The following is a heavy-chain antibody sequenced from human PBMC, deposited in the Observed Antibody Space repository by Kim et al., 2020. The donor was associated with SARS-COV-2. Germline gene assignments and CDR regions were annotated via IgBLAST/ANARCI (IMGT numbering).Heavy chain of an antibody. V-gene: IGHV4-59*08. J-gene: IGHJ6*03. CDR3: ARRSGSPTNYYYYYYMDV. Sequence: KNRVTISVDTSKNQFSLKLSSVTAADTAVYYCARRSGSPTNYYYYYYMDVWGKGTTVTVSS. D-gene: IGHD1-26*01.